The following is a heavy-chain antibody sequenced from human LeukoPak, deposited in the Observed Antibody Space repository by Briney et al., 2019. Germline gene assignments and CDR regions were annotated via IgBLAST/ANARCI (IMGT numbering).Heavy chain of an antibody. CDR3: VRGSGSYYNFDY. Sequence: GSLRLSCAASGFTFSSYWMHWVRQAPGKGLVWVSRINSDGSSTSYADSVKGRFTISRDNAKNTLYLQMNSLRAEDTAVYYCVRGSGSYYNFDYWGQGTLVTVSS. V-gene: IGHV3-74*01. D-gene: IGHD3-10*01. CDR2: INSDGSST. CDR1: GFTFSSYW. J-gene: IGHJ4*02.